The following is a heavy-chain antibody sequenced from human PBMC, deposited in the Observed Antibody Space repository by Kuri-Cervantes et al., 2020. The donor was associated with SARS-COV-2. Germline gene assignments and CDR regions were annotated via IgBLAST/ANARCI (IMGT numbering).Heavy chain of an antibody. Sequence: SETLSLTCAVYGGSFSGYYWSWIRQPPGKGREWIGEINHSGSTNYNPSLKSRVTISVDTSKNQFSLKLSSVTAADTAVYYCARHVGCSSTSCDGYNWFDPWGQGTLVTVSS. CDR3: ARHVGCSSTSCDGYNWFDP. D-gene: IGHD2-2*01. CDR1: GGSFSGYY. V-gene: IGHV4-34*01. J-gene: IGHJ5*02. CDR2: INHSGST.